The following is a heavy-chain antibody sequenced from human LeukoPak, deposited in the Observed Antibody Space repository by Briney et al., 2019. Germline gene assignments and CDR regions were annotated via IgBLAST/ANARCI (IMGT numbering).Heavy chain of an antibody. Sequence: PGGSLRLSCTASGFTFSNFGMHWVRQAPGKGLEWVAFIQYDGTNENYADSVKGRLTISRDNSKNTLYLQMSSLRIEDTAVYYCAKDEPDCSGSNCIYYYYMDVWGKGTTVTISS. V-gene: IGHV3-30*02. CDR3: AKDEPDCSGSNCIYYYYMDV. J-gene: IGHJ6*03. CDR1: GFTFSNFG. D-gene: IGHD2-15*01. CDR2: IQYDGTNE.